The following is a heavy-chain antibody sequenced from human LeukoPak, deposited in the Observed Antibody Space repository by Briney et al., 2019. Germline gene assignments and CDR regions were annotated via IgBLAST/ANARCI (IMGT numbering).Heavy chain of an antibody. J-gene: IGHJ3*02. Sequence: NPSETLSHTCIVSGGSISSYYWSWIRQPPGKGLEWIGYIYYSGSTNYNPSLKSRVTISVDTSKNQFSLKLSSVTAADTAVYYCARDLAAAAGTRVGTFDIWGQGTMVTVSS. D-gene: IGHD6-13*01. CDR2: IYYSGST. V-gene: IGHV4-59*01. CDR3: ARDLAAAAGTRVGTFDI. CDR1: GGSISSYY.